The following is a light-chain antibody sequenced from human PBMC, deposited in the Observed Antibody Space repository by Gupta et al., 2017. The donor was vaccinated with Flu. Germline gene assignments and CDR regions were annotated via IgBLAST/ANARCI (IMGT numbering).Light chain of an antibody. Sequence: VTISCTGTSSDVGGYKYVSWYQQHAGKAPKLMIYDVSKRPSGVPDRFSGSEAGNTASLTISGLQADDEADYYCCSYAGSNTGVFGGGTKLTVL. CDR2: DVS. V-gene: IGLV2-11*01. CDR1: SSDVGGYKY. CDR3: CSYAGSNTGV. J-gene: IGLJ2*01.